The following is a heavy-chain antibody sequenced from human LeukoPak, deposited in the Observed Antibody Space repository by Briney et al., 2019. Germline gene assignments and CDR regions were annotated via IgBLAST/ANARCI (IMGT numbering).Heavy chain of an antibody. Sequence: PGGSLRLSCAASGFTFSSYGMHWVRQAPGKGLEWVAFIRYDGSNKYYADSVKGRFTISRDNSKNTLYLQMNSLRAEDTAVYYCAKHIVVVPAGITDYWGQGTLVTVSS. CDR1: GFTFSSYG. J-gene: IGHJ4*02. CDR2: IRYDGSNK. V-gene: IGHV3-30*02. CDR3: AKHIVVVPAGITDY. D-gene: IGHD2-2*01.